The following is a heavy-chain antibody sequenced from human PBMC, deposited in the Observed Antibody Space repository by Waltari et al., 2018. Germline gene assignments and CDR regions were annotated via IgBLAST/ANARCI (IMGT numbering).Heavy chain of an antibody. V-gene: IGHV1-69-2*01. Sequence: EVQLVQSGAEVKKPGATVKISCKVSGYTFTDYYLHWVQQAPGKGLEWMGLVDPEDGEKIYAEKFQGRVTITADTSTDTAYMELSSLRSEDTAVYYCATGVTMVRGVIINWFDPWGQGTLVTVSS. D-gene: IGHD3-10*01. CDR2: VDPEDGEK. CDR3: ATGVTMVRGVIINWFDP. CDR1: GYTFTDYY. J-gene: IGHJ5*02.